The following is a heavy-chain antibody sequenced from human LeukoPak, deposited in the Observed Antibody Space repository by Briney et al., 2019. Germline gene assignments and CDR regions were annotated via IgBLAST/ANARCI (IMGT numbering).Heavy chain of an antibody. CDR2: IYNSGTT. CDR1: GDSINRYL. D-gene: IGHD3-10*01. J-gene: IGHJ4*01. CDR3: ARQSDSGGYFED. Sequence: SETLSLTCSVSGDSINRYLWTWIRQSAGGGLEWIGRIYNSGTTNYKPSLKSRASMSVETPKNQFSLRLSSVTAADTAVYYCARQSDSGGYFEDWGHGIRVTVSA. V-gene: IGHV4-4*07.